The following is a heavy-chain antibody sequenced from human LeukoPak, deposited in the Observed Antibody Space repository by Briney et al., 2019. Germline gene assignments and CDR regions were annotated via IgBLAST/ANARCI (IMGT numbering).Heavy chain of an antibody. D-gene: IGHD2-2*01. CDR2: IKHDGSDK. J-gene: IGHJ4*02. CDR1: GFTFSRYW. V-gene: IGHV3-7*01. Sequence: GGSLRLSCVASGFTFSRYWMSWVRQAPGKGLEWVANIKHDGSDKYYVDSVKGRFTISRDNAKNSLYLQMDSLRVEDTAVYYCARPSAPDWGQGTLVTVSS. CDR3: ARPSAPD.